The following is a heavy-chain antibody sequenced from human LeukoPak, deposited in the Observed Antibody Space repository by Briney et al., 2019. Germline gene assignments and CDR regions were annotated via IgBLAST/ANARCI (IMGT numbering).Heavy chain of an antibody. V-gene: IGHV3-21*01. CDR3: ARVGDGYKNDAFDI. J-gene: IGHJ3*02. CDR2: ISSSSTYI. D-gene: IGHD5-24*01. Sequence: GGSLRLSCAASGFTFSRYSVNWVRQAPGKGLEWFSSISSSSTYIYYADSVKGRFTVSRDNAKNSLYLQMNSLRAEDTAVYYCARVGDGYKNDAFDIWGQGTMVTVSS. CDR1: GFTFSRYS.